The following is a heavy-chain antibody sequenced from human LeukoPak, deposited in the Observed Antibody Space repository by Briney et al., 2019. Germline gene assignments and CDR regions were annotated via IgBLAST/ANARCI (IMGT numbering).Heavy chain of an antibody. J-gene: IGHJ2*01. CDR2: IYYSGST. CDR3: AKGLRYYCSINGWYSTFGYFGR. CDR1: GGSISTYY. D-gene: IGHD2-2*01. Sequence: ASETLSLTCTVSGGSISTYYWSWIRQPPGKGLEWIGYIYYSGSTNFNPSLKSRVTISLDTSKNQFSLKLSSVTAADTAVYYCAKGLRYYCSINGWYSTFGYFGRWVCGTLVTVFS. V-gene: IGHV4-59*01.